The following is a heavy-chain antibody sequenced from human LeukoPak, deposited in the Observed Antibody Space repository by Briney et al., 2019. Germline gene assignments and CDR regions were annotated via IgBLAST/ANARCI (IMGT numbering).Heavy chain of an antibody. CDR2: IQFDGANK. Sequence: GGSLRLSCAASGFLFTSYGMHWVRQAPGKGLEWVAFIQFDGANKYYADSVKGRFTISRDNSKNTLYLQMNSLRAEDTAVYYCARDLDSSGWYGELDHWGQGTLVTVSS. V-gene: IGHV3-30*02. CDR1: GFLFTSYG. D-gene: IGHD6-19*01. CDR3: ARDLDSSGWYGELDH. J-gene: IGHJ4*02.